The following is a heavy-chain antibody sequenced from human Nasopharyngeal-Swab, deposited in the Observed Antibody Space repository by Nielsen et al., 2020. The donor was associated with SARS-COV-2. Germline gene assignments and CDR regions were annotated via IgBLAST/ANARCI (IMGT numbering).Heavy chain of an antibody. J-gene: IGHJ6*02. V-gene: IGHV4-59*01. Sequence: WIRQPPGKGLEWVGYIYYSGSTNYNPSHKSRGTISVDTSKNQFSLKLSSVTAADTAVYYCAGGRDGYTNYYYYYGMDVWGQGTTVTVSS. CDR3: AGGRDGYTNYYYYYGMDV. D-gene: IGHD5-24*01. CDR2: IYYSGST.